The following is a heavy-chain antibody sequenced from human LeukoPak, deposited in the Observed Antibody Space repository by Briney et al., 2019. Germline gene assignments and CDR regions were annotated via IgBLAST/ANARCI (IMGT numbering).Heavy chain of an antibody. CDR3: ARAPFDS. V-gene: IGHV3-21*01. J-gene: IGHJ4*02. Sequence: GGSLRLSCAASGFTFSSYTINWVRLAPGKGLEWVSSINSAGSYISYADSVKGRFTIPRDNAKNSLYLQLNSLSADDTAVYYCARAPFDSWGQGVLVTV. CDR2: INSAGSYI. CDR1: GFTFSSYT.